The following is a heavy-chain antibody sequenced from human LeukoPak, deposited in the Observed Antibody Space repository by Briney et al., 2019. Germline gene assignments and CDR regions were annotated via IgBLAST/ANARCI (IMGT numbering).Heavy chain of an antibody. CDR2: IYHSGST. Sequence: SETLSLTCAVSGGSISSSNWWSWVRQPPGKGLEWIGEIYHSGSTNYNPSLKSRVTIPVDTSKNQFSLKLSSVTAADTAVYYCARGPYCSGGSCYSNWFDPWGQGTLVTVSS. CDR1: GGSISSSNW. V-gene: IGHV4-4*02. D-gene: IGHD2-15*01. CDR3: ARGPYCSGGSCYSNWFDP. J-gene: IGHJ5*02.